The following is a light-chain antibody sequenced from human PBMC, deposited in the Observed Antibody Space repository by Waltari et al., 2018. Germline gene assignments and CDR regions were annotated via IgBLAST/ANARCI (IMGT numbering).Light chain of an antibody. CDR1: QTIVYGSNHKKY. Sequence: DIVMTQSPDSLAGSLVWRAAITCTSSQTIVYGSNHKKYLAWYQQKPGQPPNVLISWASTRESGVPDRFSGSGSVTDFTLTISGLQAEDVAVYYCQQYYTAPFTFGGGTKVEIK. CDR3: QQYYTAPFT. J-gene: IGKJ4*01. CDR2: WAS. V-gene: IGKV4-1*01.